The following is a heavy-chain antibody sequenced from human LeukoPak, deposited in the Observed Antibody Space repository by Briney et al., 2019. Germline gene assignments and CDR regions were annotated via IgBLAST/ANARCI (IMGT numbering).Heavy chain of an antibody. D-gene: IGHD3-3*01. CDR1: GYTFTSYY. Sequence: ASXXVSCKASGYTFTSYYMHWVRQAPGQGLEWMGIINPSGGSTSYPQKFQGRVTMTRDTSTSTVYMELSSLRSEDTAVYYCARGANFGVVISVYWGQGTLVTVSS. CDR2: INPSGGST. CDR3: ARGANFGVVISVY. J-gene: IGHJ4*02. V-gene: IGHV1-46*03.